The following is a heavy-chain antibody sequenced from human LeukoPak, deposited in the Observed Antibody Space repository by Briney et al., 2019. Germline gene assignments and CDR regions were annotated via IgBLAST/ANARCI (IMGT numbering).Heavy chain of an antibody. D-gene: IGHD3-3*01. CDR2: ISGSAGDT. V-gene: IGHV3-23*01. CDR1: GFTFSNCA. J-gene: IGHJ4*02. CDR3: VKKGIEWLSDY. Sequence: GGSLRLSCAASGFTFSNCAMSWVRQAPGKGLDWVSTISGSAGDTYYADSVKGRFTISRDNPKNTLYLQMNSLRAEDTAVYYCVKKGIEWLSDYWGQGTLVTVSS.